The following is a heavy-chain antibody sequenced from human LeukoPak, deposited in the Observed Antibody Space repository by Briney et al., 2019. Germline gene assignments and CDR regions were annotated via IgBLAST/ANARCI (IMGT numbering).Heavy chain of an antibody. CDR1: GFAFSTYS. Sequence: GGSLRLSCAASGFAFSTYSMNWVRQAPGKGLEWISSITSTGTYIYYADSVKGRFTISRDNAKNSLYLQMNSLRAEDTAAYFCARVAGGKFHLDYWGQGTQVTVSS. J-gene: IGHJ4*02. CDR2: ITSTGTYI. CDR3: ARVAGGKFHLDY. D-gene: IGHD6-13*01. V-gene: IGHV3-21*01.